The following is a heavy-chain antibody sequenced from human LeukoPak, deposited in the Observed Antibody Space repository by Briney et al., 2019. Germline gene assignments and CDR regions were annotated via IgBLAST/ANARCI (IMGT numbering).Heavy chain of an antibody. V-gene: IGHV3-53*01. CDR2: LYSGGDT. CDR1: GFIVGTKY. D-gene: IGHD3-10*01. Sequence: GGSLRLSCAASGFIVGTKYMNWVRQAPGKGLEWVSILYSGGDTYYADSVKGRFTISRDNSRNTLSLQMNSLRVEDTAVYYCARVGDHYHWYFDLWGRGTLVTVSS. CDR3: ARVGDHYHWYFDL. J-gene: IGHJ2*01.